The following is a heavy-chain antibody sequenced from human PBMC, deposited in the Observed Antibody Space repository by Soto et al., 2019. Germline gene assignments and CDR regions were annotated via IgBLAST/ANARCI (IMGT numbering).Heavy chain of an antibody. CDR1: GFTFSSYA. V-gene: IGHV3-30-3*01. CDR3: ARDLGEYYYDSSGYLDY. J-gene: IGHJ4*02. D-gene: IGHD3-22*01. Sequence: LRLSCAASGFTFSSYAMHWVRQAPGKGLEWVAVISYDGSNKYYADSVKGRFTISRDNSKNTLYLQMNSLRAEDTAVYYCARDLGEYYYDSSGYLDYWGQGTLVTVS. CDR2: ISYDGSNK.